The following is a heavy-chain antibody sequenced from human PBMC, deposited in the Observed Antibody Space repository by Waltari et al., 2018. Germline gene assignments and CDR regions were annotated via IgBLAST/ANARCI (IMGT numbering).Heavy chain of an antibody. CDR2: IFSNDEK. D-gene: IGHD1-1*01. CDR3: VGLVGAKRGAFVI. V-gene: IGHV2-26*01. Sequence: QVTLKESGPVLVKPTETLTLTCTVSGFSLSNARMGVSWIRQPPGKALEWLAHIFSNDEKSYSRTGQSRVSNDNVTPKSQVVLTMTNMEPVDTCTYYGVGLVGAKRGAFVILGEGIMVTVSS. J-gene: IGHJ3*02. CDR1: GFSLSNARMG.